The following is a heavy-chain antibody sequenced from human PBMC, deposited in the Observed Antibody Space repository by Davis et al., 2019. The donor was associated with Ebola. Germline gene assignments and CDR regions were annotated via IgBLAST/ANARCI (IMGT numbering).Heavy chain of an antibody. Sequence: ESLKISCAASGFTFSSYSMNWVRQAPGKGLEWIGYIHDSGNTNYNPSLRSRVLISLDTSKNQFSLKMNSVTAADTATYYCASGIFGVTYYFDHWGKGALVTVSS. D-gene: IGHD3-3*01. CDR3: ASGIFGVTYYFDH. J-gene: IGHJ4*02. CDR2: IHDSGNT. CDR1: GFTFSSYS. V-gene: IGHV4-59*01.